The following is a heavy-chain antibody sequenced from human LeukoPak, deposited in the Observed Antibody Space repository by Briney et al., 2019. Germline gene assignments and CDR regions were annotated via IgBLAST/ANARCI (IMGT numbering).Heavy chain of an antibody. Sequence: PSETLSLTCTVSGGSISSYYWSWIRQPPGKGLEWIGYIYYSGSTNYNPSLKSRVTMSVDTSKNQFSLKLSSVTAADTAVYYCARGNSRLSAFDYWGQGTLVTVSS. CDR1: GGSISSYY. V-gene: IGHV4-59*01. CDR3: ARGNSRLSAFDY. CDR2: IYYSGST. J-gene: IGHJ4*02. D-gene: IGHD4-23*01.